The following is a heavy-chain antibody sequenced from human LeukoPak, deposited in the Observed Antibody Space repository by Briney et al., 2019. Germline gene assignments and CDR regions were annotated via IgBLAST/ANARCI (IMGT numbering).Heavy chain of an antibody. CDR3: ARSPRGYSGYDFGPHY. D-gene: IGHD5-12*01. V-gene: IGHV4-39*07. CDR2: IYYSGST. Sequence: SETLSLTCTVSGGSISSSSYYWGWIRQPPGKGLEWIGSIYYSGSTYYNPSLKSRVTISVDTSKNQFSLKLSSVTAADTAVYYCARSPRGYSGYDFGPHYWGQGTLVTVSS. J-gene: IGHJ4*02. CDR1: GGSISSSSYY.